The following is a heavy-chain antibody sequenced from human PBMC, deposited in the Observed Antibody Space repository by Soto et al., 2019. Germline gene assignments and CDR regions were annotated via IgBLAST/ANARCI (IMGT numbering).Heavy chain of an antibody. J-gene: IGHJ4*02. CDR2: IYWDDDK. D-gene: IGHD1-20*01. Sequence: SGSYAGEPTQTLTLTCSFSGFSLTSRPMGVGWIRQPPGQALEWLAVIYWDDDKRYSPALRNRLTITKDTSRNQVVLTVTNVDPVDTGTYYCAHRLGGYTWKDGYLDYWGPGILVTVSS. CDR3: AHRLGGYTWKDGYLDY. CDR1: GFSLTSRPMG. V-gene: IGHV2-5*02.